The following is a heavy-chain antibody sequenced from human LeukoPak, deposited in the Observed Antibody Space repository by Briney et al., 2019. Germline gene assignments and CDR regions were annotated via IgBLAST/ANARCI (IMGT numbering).Heavy chain of an antibody. CDR2: IYYSGST. D-gene: IGHD6-19*01. J-gene: IGHJ6*03. CDR1: GGSISSYY. Sequence: SETLSLTCTVSGGSISSYYWSWIRQPPGKGLEWIGYIYYSGSTNYNPSLKSRVTISVDTSKNQFSLKLRSVTAADTAVYFCARERGGSKLSGLSGRDYYYMDVWGKGTTVTVSS. V-gene: IGHV4-59*01. CDR3: ARERGGSKLSGLSGRDYYYMDV.